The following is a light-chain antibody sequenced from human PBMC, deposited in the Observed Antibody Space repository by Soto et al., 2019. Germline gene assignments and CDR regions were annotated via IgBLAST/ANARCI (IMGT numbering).Light chain of an antibody. CDR1: QSVNRY. CDR3: QHRSNWPPT. J-gene: IGKJ2*01. Sequence: EIVLTQSPATLSLSPGERATLSCRASQSVNRYLAWYQQNPGQPPRLLIYEGSKRASGIPARFSGSGSGTDVTLTISSREPEDFAVYYCQHRSNWPPTFGQGTKVEI. V-gene: IGKV3-11*01. CDR2: EGS.